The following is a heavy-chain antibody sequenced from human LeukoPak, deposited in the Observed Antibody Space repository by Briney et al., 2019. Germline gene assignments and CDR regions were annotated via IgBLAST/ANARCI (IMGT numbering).Heavy chain of an antibody. CDR1: GFTFSSYE. Sequence: AGRSLRLSCAASGFTFSSYEMNWVRQAPGKGLEWVSYISSSGSTIYYADSVKGRFTISRDNAKNSLDLQMNSLRAEDTAVYYCARDPSIPVAGTFDHWGQGTLVTVSS. CDR3: ARDPSIPVAGTFDH. CDR2: ISSSGSTI. V-gene: IGHV3-48*03. D-gene: IGHD6-19*01. J-gene: IGHJ4*02.